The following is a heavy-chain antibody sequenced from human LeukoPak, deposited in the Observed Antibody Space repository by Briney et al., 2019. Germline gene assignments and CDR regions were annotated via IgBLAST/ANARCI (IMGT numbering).Heavy chain of an antibody. Sequence: PSGTLSLTCAVSGGSISSSNWWSWVRQPPGKGLEWIGEIYHSGSTNYNPSLKSRVTISVDKSKNQFSLKLSSVTAADTAVYYCARAQLLWFGESYYFDYWGQGTLVTVSS. V-gene: IGHV4-4*02. CDR3: ARAQLLWFGESYYFDY. CDR2: IYHSGST. CDR1: GGSISSSNW. D-gene: IGHD3-10*01. J-gene: IGHJ4*02.